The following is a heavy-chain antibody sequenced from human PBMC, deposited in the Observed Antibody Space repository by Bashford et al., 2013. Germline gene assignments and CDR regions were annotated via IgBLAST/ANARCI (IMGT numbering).Heavy chain of an antibody. V-gene: IGHV4-61*02. CDR3: ARDGFKSIALHPGQWLHHNWFDP. Sequence: SETLSLTCSVSGDSIISASFYWSWIRQPAGKGLEWIGRIYSSGITNYNPSLESRVTMSLDTSKNQFSLRLTSVTAADTAVYYCARDGFKSIALHPGQWLHHNWFDPWGQGTLVTVSS. CDR1: GDSIISASFY. CDR2: IYSSGIT. D-gene: IGHD6-19*01. J-gene: IGHJ5*02.